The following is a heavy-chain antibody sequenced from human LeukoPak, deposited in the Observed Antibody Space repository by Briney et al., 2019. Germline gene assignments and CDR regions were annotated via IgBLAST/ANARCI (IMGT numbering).Heavy chain of an antibody. V-gene: IGHV4-39*02. CDR1: GGSISSSSYY. D-gene: IGHD3-22*01. CDR3: ARDPNGYDSSGPAVEERHYFDY. CDR2: IYYSGST. Sequence: SETLSLTCTVSGGSISSSSYYWGWIRQPPGKGLEWIGSIYYSGSTYYNPSLKSRVTISVDTSKNQFSLKLSSVTAADTAVYYCARDPNGYDSSGPAVEERHYFDYWGQGTLVTVSS. J-gene: IGHJ4*02.